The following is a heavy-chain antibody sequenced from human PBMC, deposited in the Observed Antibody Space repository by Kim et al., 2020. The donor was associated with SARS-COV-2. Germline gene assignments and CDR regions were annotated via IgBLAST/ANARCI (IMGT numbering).Heavy chain of an antibody. D-gene: IGHD6-6*01. CDR1: GYTFTNYW. CDR3: ARLRSIVSRPVRLPDY. CDR2: IYPGDSDT. J-gene: IGHJ4*02. Sequence: GESLKISCKGSGYTFTNYWIGWVRQMPGKGLEWMGIIYPGDSDTRYSPSFQGQVTISVDKSISTAYLQWSSLKASDTAMYYCARLRSIVSRPVRLPDYWGQGTLVTVSS. V-gene: IGHV5-51*01.